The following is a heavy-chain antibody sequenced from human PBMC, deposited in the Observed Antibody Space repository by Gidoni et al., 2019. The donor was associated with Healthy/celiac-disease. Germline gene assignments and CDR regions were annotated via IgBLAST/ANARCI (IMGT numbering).Heavy chain of an antibody. V-gene: IGHV4-34*01. CDR3: ASALFRSEFDP. J-gene: IGHJ5*02. Sequence: QVQLQQWGAGLLKHAETLSLTCAVNGGSCSGYYWSWIRQPPGKGLEWIGEINHSGSTNYSPSLKRRVTLSVATSKNQFSLKLSSVTAADTAVYYCASALFRSEFDPWGQGTLVTVSS. CDR2: INHSGST. CDR1: GGSCSGYY.